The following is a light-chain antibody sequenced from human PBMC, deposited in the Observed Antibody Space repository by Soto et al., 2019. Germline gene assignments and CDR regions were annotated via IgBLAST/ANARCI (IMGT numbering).Light chain of an antibody. CDR1: QSIRTY. V-gene: IGKV1-39*01. Sequence: DIQMTQSPSSLSASVGDRVTITCRASQSIRTYLNWYQQKPGKAPKLLIYAASSLKSGVPSRFSCSGSGTDFTLTISSLQPDDFATYYCQLSDSSFTFGQGTRLEI. J-gene: IGKJ5*01. CDR2: AAS. CDR3: QLSDSSFT.